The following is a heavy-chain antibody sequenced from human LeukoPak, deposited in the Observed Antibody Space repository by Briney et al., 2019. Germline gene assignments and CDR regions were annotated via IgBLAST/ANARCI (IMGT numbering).Heavy chain of an antibody. CDR2: IIPIFGTA. CDR1: GGTFSSYA. CDR3: AGNFRSVVPAAIFDY. D-gene: IGHD2-2*02. Sequence: SVKVSCKASGGTFSSYAISWVRQAPGQGLEWMGGIIPIFGTANYAQKFQGRVTITADESTSTAYMELSSLRSEDTAVYYCAGNFRSVVPAAIFDYWGQGTLVTVSS. J-gene: IGHJ4*02. V-gene: IGHV1-69*13.